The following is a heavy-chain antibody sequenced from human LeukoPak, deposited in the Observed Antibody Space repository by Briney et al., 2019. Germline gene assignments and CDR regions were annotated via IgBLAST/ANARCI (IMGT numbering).Heavy chain of an antibody. CDR3: ARSQGDYYGMDV. V-gene: IGHV4-59*01. CDR1: GGSISGYY. D-gene: IGHD1-26*01. CDR2: VYYSGST. Sequence: PSAPLSLTCNVSGGSISGYYWTWIRYHQGKGLEWIGYVYYSGSTNYNPSLKSRVTISVDTSKNHFSLKLTSVTAADTAVYYCARSQGDYYGMDVWGQGTTVTVSS. J-gene: IGHJ6*02.